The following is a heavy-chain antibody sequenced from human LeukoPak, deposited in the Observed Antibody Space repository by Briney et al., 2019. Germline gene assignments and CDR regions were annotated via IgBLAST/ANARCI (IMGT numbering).Heavy chain of an antibody. Sequence: GGSLRLSCAASGFTFSNYAMSWVRQAPGKGLEWVSSISGSGGSSYYADSVKGRFTISRDNYKNTLFLQMNSLRAEDTAVFYCAERSGYTTGWFFDFWGQGTLVTVSS. J-gene: IGHJ4*02. CDR3: AERSGYTTGWFFDF. V-gene: IGHV3-23*01. CDR2: ISGSGGSS. D-gene: IGHD6-19*01. CDR1: GFTFSNYA.